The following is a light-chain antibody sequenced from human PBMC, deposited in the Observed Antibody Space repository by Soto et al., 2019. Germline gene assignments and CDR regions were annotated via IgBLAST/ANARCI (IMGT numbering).Light chain of an antibody. CDR1: SIDVGGYNY. CDR3: SSYAGGNEV. V-gene: IGLV2-8*01. J-gene: IGLJ1*01. Sequence: QSVLTQPPSASGSPGHSVTIPCPGTSIDVGGYNYVSWYQQHPGKAPKLMIFEVSKRPSGVPDRFSGSKSGNTASLTVSGLQAEDEADYYCSSYAGGNEVFGTGTKVTVL. CDR2: EVS.